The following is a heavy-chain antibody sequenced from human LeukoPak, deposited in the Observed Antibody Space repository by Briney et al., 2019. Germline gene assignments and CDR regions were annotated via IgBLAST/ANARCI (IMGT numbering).Heavy chain of an antibody. CDR2: IDWDDDK. J-gene: IGHJ6*02. CDR1: GFSLSNSGMC. CDR3: ARAARYHYYGMDV. V-gene: IGHV2-70*01. D-gene: IGHD6-6*01. Sequence: ESGPALVKPTQTLTVTCTFSGFSLSNSGMCVSWIRQPPGKALEWLALIDWDDDKYYSTSLKTRLTISKDTSKNQVALTMTNMDPEDTATYYCARAARYHYYGMDVWGQGTTVTVSS.